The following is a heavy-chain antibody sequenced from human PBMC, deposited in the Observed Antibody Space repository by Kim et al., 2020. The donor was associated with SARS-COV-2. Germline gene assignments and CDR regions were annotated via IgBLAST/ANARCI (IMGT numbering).Heavy chain of an antibody. CDR1: GYTFTGYY. V-gene: IGHV1-2*04. CDR2: INPNSGGT. D-gene: IGHD3-9*01. J-gene: IGHJ4*02. CDR3: ARDRSTYYDILTGYWGFDY. Sequence: ASVKVSCKASGYTFTGYYMHWVRQAPGQGLEWMGWINPNSGGTNYAQKFQGWVTMTRDTSISTAYMELSRLRSDDTAVYYCARDRSTYYDILTGYWGFDYWGQGTLVTVSS.